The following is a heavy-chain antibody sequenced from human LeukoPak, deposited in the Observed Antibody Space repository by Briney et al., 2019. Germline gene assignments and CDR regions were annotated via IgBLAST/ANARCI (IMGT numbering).Heavy chain of an antibody. V-gene: IGHV3-21*01. CDR2: ISSSSSYI. CDR3: ARDGQQQLVPPAYYYYYYYMDV. CDR1: AFTFSSYS. D-gene: IGHD6-13*01. J-gene: IGHJ6*03. Sequence: GGSLRLSCVASAFTFSSYSMNWVRQAPGKGLEWVSSISSSSSYIYYADSVKGRFTISRDNAKNSLYLQMNSLRAEDTAVYYCARDGQQQLVPPAYYYYYYYMDVWGKGTTVTISS.